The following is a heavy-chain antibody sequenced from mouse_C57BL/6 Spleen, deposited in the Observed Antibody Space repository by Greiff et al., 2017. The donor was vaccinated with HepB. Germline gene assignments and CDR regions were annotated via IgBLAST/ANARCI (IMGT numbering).Heavy chain of an antibody. CDR1: GFTFSSYG. V-gene: IGHV5-6*01. CDR3: ARSDDYYGSSSYFDY. Sequence: EVQLQQSGGDLVKPGGSLKLSCAASGFTFSSYGMSWVRQTPDKRLEWVATISSGGSYTYYPDSVKGRFTISRDNAKNTLYLQMSSLKSEDTAMYYCARSDDYYGSSSYFDYWGQGTTLTVSS. J-gene: IGHJ2*01. CDR2: ISSGGSYT. D-gene: IGHD1-1*01.